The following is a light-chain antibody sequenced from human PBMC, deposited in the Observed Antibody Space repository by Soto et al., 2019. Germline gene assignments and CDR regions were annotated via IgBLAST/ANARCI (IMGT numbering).Light chain of an antibody. J-gene: IGKJ4*01. CDR1: QSVLSSSNSKNY. V-gene: IGKV4-1*01. CDR2: WAS. CDR3: QHYYSTLPLS. Sequence: DIVMTQSPDSLAVSLGERATINCKSSQSVLSSSNSKNYLAWYQQKPGQPPKLLIYWASTRESGVPDRFSGSGSGTDFTLTISSLQAEDVAVYHCQHYYSTLPLSFGGGTKVDIK.